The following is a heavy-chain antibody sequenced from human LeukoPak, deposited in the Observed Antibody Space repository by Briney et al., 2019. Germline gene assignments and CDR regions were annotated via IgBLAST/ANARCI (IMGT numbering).Heavy chain of an antibody. J-gene: IGHJ4*02. CDR3: ARVKGVVTAILDY. CDR2: IHYTGRT. D-gene: IGHD2-21*02. V-gene: IGHV4-59*01. CDR1: GGSISTDY. Sequence: PSETLSLTCTVSGGSISTDYWNWIRQPPGKGLEWIGYIHYTGRTNYNPSLKSRVTFSVDTSKNQFSLKLISVTAADTAVYYCARVKGVVTAILDYWGQGTLVTVSS.